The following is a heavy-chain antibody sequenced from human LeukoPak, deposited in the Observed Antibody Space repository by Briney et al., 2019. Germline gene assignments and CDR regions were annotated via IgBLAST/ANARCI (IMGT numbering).Heavy chain of an antibody. V-gene: IGHV4-38-2*02. D-gene: IGHD1-1*01. J-gene: IGHJ4*02. CDR2: IHHSGNT. CDR3: ARTNWNPGDH. CDR1: GFSISTNYY. Sequence: SEALSPTRTVSGFSISTNYYLGWTRQPPGRGLEWIGSIHHSGNTYHNPSLRSRVIMSIDTSKNQFSLRLSSVTAADTAVYFCARTNWNPGDHWGQGMLVTVSS.